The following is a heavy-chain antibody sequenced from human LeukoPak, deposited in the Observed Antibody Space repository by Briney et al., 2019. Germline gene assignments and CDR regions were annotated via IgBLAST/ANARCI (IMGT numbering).Heavy chain of an antibody. D-gene: IGHD2/OR15-2a*01. CDR1: GFSLSGSW. CDR3: ARSDYFHN. V-gene: IGHV3-74*01. CDR2: SKCDGSTK. J-gene: IGHJ3*01. Sequence: GGSLRLSCEASGFSLSGSWMHWVRQAPGKGLMWVSQSKCDGSTKSYAASVRGRFTISRDNAKNTLYLHMDSLRAEDTAVYYCARSDYFHNWGQGTMVVVSA.